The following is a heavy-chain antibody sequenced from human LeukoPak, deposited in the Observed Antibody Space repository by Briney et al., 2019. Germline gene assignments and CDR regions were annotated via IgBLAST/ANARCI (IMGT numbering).Heavy chain of an antibody. CDR1: GYTFTSYA. D-gene: IGHD1-7*01. CDR2: INAGNGNT. Sequence: EASVKVSCKASGYTFTSYAMHWVRQAPGQRLEWMGWINAGNGNTKYSQKFQGRVTMTRDTSTSTVYMELSSLRSEDTAVYYCARHQRALSNWNYVWYYYYGMDVWGQGTTVTVSS. J-gene: IGHJ6*02. V-gene: IGHV1-3*01. CDR3: ARHQRALSNWNYVWYYYYGMDV.